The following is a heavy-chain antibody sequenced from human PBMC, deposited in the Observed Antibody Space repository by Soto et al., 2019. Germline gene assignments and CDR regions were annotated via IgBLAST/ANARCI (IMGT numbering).Heavy chain of an antibody. CDR1: GFSLTTSGVG. Sequence: QITLNESGPTPVNPRQTLTLTCTFSGFSLTTSGVGVGWIRHSPGKAPEGLELSYWYGDKRYRPSLKSRLTITKDTSKNQVVLTMADLDPADTATYYCAHRVLRTVFGLVTTTAIYFDFWGQGTPVAVSS. CDR3: AHRVLRTVFGLVTTTAIYFDF. CDR2: SYWYGDK. V-gene: IGHV2-5*01. D-gene: IGHD3-3*01. J-gene: IGHJ4*02.